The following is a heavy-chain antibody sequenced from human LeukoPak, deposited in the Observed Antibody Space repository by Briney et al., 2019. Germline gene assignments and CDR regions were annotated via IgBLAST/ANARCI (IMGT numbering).Heavy chain of an antibody. Sequence: SETLSLTCTVPGGSISSGSYYWRWIRQPAGTGLEWIGRIYTSGSTNYNPSLKSRVTISVDTSKNQFSLKLSSVTAADTAVYYCARDSYDAFDIWGQGTMVTVSS. V-gene: IGHV4-61*02. CDR3: ARDSYDAFDI. CDR1: GGSISSGSYY. J-gene: IGHJ3*02. CDR2: IYTSGST.